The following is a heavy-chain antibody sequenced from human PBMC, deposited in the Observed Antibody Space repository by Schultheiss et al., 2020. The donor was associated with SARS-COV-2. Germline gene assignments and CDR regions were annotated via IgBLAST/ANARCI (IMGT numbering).Heavy chain of an antibody. Sequence: SQTLSLTCTVSGGSISSSSYYWGWIRQPPGKGLEWIGSFFYSGSTYYNPSLNSRVTISVDTSKNQFSLKLSSVTAADTAVYYCARSKQQLGYWYFDLWGRGTLVTVSS. CDR2: FFYSGST. D-gene: IGHD6-13*01. CDR1: GGSISSSSYY. V-gene: IGHV4-39*01. J-gene: IGHJ2*01. CDR3: ARSKQQLGYWYFDL.